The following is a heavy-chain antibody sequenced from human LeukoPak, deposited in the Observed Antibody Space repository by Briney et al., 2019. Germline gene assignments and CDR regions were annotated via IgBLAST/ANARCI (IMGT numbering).Heavy chain of an antibody. V-gene: IGHV1-2*02. Sequence: GASVKVSCKASGYTFTGYYMHWVRQAPGQGLEWMGWINPNSGGANYAQKCQGRVTMTRDTSISTAYMELGRLRSDDTAVYYCARAYMTPIVDYGMDVWGQRTTVTVSS. CDR3: ARAYMTPIVDYGMDV. CDR2: INPNSGGA. J-gene: IGHJ6*02. CDR1: GYTFTGYY. D-gene: IGHD1-26*01.